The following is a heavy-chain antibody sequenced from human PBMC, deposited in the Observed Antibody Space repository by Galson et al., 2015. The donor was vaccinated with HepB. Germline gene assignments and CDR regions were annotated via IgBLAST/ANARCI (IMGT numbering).Heavy chain of an antibody. CDR2: IKSDGSIT. V-gene: IGHV3-74*01. CDR3: ASRSGNSWGFDY. CDR1: GFTFSSYR. J-gene: IGHJ4*02. D-gene: IGHD6-13*01. Sequence: YLRLSCAASGFTFSSYRMHWVRQAPGKGLVWVSRIKSDGSITTYADSVKGRFTISRDNAKNTLYLQMNSLRVEDSAVYYCASRSGNSWGFDYWGQGTLVTVSS.